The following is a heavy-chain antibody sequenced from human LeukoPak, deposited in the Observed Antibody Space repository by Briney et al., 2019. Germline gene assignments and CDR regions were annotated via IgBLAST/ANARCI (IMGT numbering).Heavy chain of an antibody. CDR3: ASQPHDYSNHINDY. D-gene: IGHD4-11*01. J-gene: IGHJ4*02. CDR1: GGTFSSYA. Sequence: SVKVSCKASGGTFSSYAISWVRQAPGQGLEWMGGIIPIFGTANYAQKFQGRVTITADKSTSTAYMELSSLRSEDTAVYYCASQPHDYSNHINDYWGQGTLVTVSS. V-gene: IGHV1-69*06. CDR2: IIPIFGTA.